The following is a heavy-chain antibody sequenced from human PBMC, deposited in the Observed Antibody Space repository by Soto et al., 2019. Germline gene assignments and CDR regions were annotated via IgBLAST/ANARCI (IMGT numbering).Heavy chain of an antibody. D-gene: IGHD6-19*01. CDR2: TYYRSKWYH. CDR3: TRVEDTSGWFDY. Sequence: SQTLSLTCAISGDSVSSKSAAWSWIRQSPSRGLEWLGRTYYRSKWYHDYAVSVKSRITINPDTSKNQVSLQLNSVTLEDTAVYYCTRVEDTSGWFDYWGQGTLVTVSS. J-gene: IGHJ4*02. V-gene: IGHV6-1*01. CDR1: GDSVSSKSAA.